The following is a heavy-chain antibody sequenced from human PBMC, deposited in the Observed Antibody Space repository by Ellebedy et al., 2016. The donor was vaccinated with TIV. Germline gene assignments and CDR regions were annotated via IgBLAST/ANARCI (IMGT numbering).Heavy chain of an antibody. V-gene: IGHV3-23*01. J-gene: IGHJ4*02. CDR3: AKDAHSSSLEYYFDY. CDR2: ISGSGGST. D-gene: IGHD6-6*01. CDR1: GFTFSSYA. Sequence: GESLKISXAASGFTFSSYAMSWVRQAPGKGLEWVSAISGSGGSTYYADSVKGRFTISRDNSKNTLYLQMNSLRAEDTAVYYCAKDAHSSSLEYYFDYWGQGTLVTVSS.